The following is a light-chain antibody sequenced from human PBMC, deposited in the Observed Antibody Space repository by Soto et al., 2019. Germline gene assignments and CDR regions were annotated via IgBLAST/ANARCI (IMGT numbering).Light chain of an antibody. CDR2: EVS. J-gene: IGLJ1*01. V-gene: IGLV2-8*01. Sequence: QSVLTQPPSASGSPGQSVTISCTGTSNDVGGYNYVSWYRQHPGKAPKLMIYEVSKRPSGVPDRFSGSKSGNTASLTVSGLQAEDEADYYCSSFAGSNILYVFGSGTKVTFL. CDR3: SSFAGSNILYV. CDR1: SNDVGGYNY.